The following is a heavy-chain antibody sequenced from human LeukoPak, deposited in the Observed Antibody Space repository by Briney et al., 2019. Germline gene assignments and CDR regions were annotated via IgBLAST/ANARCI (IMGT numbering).Heavy chain of an antibody. CDR3: ARDNAYGDYVWQIFYYYYYYGMDV. CDR2: ISAYNGNT. J-gene: IGHJ6*02. V-gene: IGHV1-18*01. Sequence: APVKVSCKASGYTFTSYGISWVRQAPGQGLEWMGWISAYNGNTNYAQKLQGRVTMTTDTSTSTAYMELRSLRSDDTAVYYCARDNAYGDYVWQIFYYYYYYGMDVWGQGTTVTVSS. CDR1: GYTFTSYG. D-gene: IGHD4-17*01.